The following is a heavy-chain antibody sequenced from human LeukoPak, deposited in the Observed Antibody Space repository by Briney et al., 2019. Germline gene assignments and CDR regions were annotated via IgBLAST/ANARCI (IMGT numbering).Heavy chain of an antibody. D-gene: IGHD6-6*01. J-gene: IGHJ4*02. CDR1: GFTFSAYW. CDR2: IWYDGSNK. V-gene: IGHV3-33*08. Sequence: GGSLRLSCAASGFTFSAYWMTWVRQAPGKGLEWVAVIWYDGSNKYYADSVKGRFTISRDNSKNTLYLQMNSLRAEDTAVYYCARDGSYYFDYWGQGTLVTVSS. CDR3: ARDGSYYFDY.